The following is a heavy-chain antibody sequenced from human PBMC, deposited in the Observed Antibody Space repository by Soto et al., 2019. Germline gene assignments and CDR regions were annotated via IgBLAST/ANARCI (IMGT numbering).Heavy chain of an antibody. J-gene: IGHJ6*03. V-gene: IGHV3-7*01. Sequence: GGSLRLSCAASGFTFSSYWMSWVRQAPGKGLEWVANIKQDGSEKYYADSVKGRFTISRDNSKNTLYLQMNSLRAEDTAVYYCAKDPNSSGWYGYYYYYYMDVWGKGTTVTVSS. CDR3: AKDPNSSGWYGYYYYYYMDV. D-gene: IGHD6-19*01. CDR1: GFTFSSYW. CDR2: IKQDGSEK.